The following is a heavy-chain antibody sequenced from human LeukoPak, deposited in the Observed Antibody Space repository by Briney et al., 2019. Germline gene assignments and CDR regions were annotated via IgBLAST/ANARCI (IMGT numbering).Heavy chain of an antibody. J-gene: IGHJ4*02. CDR1: GYTLTELS. CDR2: FDPVDGET. V-gene: IGHV1-24*01. CDR3: ATRFGDYTHFDY. Sequence: ASVKVSCKVSGYTLTELSMHWVRQAPGKGLEWMGGFDPVDGETIYAQKFQGRVTMTEDTSTDTAYMELSSLRSEDTAVYYCATRFGDYTHFDYWGQGTLVTVSS. D-gene: IGHD4-17*01.